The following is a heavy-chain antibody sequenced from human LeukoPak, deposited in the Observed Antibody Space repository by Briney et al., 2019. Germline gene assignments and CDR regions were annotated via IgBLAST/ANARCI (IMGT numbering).Heavy chain of an antibody. CDR2: ISSSGSTI. CDR3: ARATTP. J-gene: IGHJ5*02. D-gene: IGHD5-12*01. Sequence: GGSLRLSCAVTGFTFDEHAMHWVRQAPGKGLEWVSYISSSGSTIYYADSVKGRFTISRDNAKNSLYLQMNSLRADDTAVYYCARATTPWGQGTLVTVSS. CDR1: GFTFDEHA. V-gene: IGHV3-11*01.